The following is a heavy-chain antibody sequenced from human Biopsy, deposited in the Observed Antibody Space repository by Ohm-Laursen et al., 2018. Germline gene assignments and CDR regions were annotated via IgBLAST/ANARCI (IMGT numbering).Heavy chain of an antibody. Sequence: SETLSLTCTVSGDSVSSGSFYWTWIRQPPGQGPEYIGYIYDRGSTTNYNPSLRSRVTISVDRSKNQFSLELSSVTAADTAIYYCARGMRSSGWPYFDSWGQGTLVTVSS. J-gene: IGHJ4*02. V-gene: IGHV4-61*01. D-gene: IGHD6-19*01. CDR1: GDSVSSGSFY. CDR2: IYDRGSTT. CDR3: ARGMRSSGWPYFDS.